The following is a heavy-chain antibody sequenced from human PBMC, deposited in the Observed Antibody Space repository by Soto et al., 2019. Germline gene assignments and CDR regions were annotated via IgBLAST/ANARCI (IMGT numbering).Heavy chain of an antibody. CDR1: GFTFSSYG. CDR3: AKELSSGWPLVYYSGMDV. D-gene: IGHD6-19*01. V-gene: IGHV3-30*18. Sequence: GGSLGLSCAASGFTFSSYGMHWVRQAPGKGLEWVAVISYDVSNKYYADSVKGRFTISRDNSKNTLYLQMNSLRAEDTAVYYCAKELSSGWPLVYYSGMDVWGAASKVAVSS. CDR2: ISYDVSNK. J-gene: IGHJ6*02.